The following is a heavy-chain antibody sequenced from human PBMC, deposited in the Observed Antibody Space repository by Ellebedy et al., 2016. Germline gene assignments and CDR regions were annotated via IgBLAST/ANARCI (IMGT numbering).Heavy chain of an antibody. CDR2: IKQDGSEK. V-gene: IGHV3-7*03. J-gene: IGHJ5*02. Sequence: GESLKISXAASGFTFSSYWMSWVRQAPGKGLEWVANIKQDGSEKYYVDSVKGRFTISRDNAKNSLYLQMNSLRAEDTAVYYCARDLRAILINWFDPWGQGTLVTVSS. CDR1: GFTFSSYW. CDR3: ARDLRAILINWFDP.